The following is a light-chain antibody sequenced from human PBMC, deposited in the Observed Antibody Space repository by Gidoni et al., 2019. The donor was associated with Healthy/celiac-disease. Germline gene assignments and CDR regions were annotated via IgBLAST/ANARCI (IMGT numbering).Light chain of an antibody. CDR1: QSVSSY. CDR3: QQRSNWPWT. CDR2: DAS. V-gene: IGKV3-11*01. Sequence: DIVLTQSPATLSSSPGERATLACRASQSVSSYLAWYQQTPGQAPRLLIYDASIRATGIPARFRCSGSGTDFTLTISSLEPEDFAVYYCQQRSNWPWTFGQGTKVEIK. J-gene: IGKJ1*01.